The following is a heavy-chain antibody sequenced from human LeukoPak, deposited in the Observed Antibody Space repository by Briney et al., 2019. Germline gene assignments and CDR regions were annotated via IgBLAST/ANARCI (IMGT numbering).Heavy chain of an antibody. CDR2: ISGSGGST. D-gene: IGHD2-2*01. V-gene: IGHV3-23*01. J-gene: IGHJ4*02. CDR1: VFTFSSYA. CDR3: ASSSTSEDHDY. Sequence: GSLRLPCAASVFTFSSYAMSWVRQAPGKGLEWVSAISGSGGSTYYADSVKGRFTISRDNSKNTLYLQMNSLRAEDTAVYYCASSSTSEDHDYWGQGTLVTVSS.